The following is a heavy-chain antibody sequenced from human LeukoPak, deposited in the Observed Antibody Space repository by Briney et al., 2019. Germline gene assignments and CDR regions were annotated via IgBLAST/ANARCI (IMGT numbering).Heavy chain of an antibody. CDR3: APVGDWNDLVY. CDR1: GGSISPYY. D-gene: IGHD1-1*01. Sequence: TPSETLSLTCTVSGGSISPYYWSWIRQTPGKGLEWIGYILYSGTTTNYNPSLKSRVTISVDTSKNQFSLKLSSVTAADTAVYYGAPVGDWNDLVYWGQGTLVTVSS. V-gene: IGHV4-59*01. CDR2: ILYSGTTT. J-gene: IGHJ4*02.